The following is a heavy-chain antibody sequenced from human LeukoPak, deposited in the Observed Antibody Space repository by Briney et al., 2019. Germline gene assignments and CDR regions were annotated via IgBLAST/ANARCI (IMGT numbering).Heavy chain of an antibody. CDR1: GGSISSYY. D-gene: IGHD2-2*01. CDR2: IYYSGST. CDR3: ARGRYCSSTSCYHWFDP. Sequence: SETLSLTCTVSGGSISSYYWSWIRQPPGKGLEWIGYIYYSGSTNYNPSLKSRVTISVDTSKNQFSLKLSSVTAADTAVYYCARGRYCSSTSCYHWFDPWGQGTLVTVSS. J-gene: IGHJ5*02. V-gene: IGHV4-59*01.